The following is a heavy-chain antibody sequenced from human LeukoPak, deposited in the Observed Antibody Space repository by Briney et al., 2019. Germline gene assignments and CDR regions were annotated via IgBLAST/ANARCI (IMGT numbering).Heavy chain of an antibody. CDR1: GCTFTGYY. D-gene: IGHD3-10*01. Sequence: ASVKVSCKASGCTFTGYYMHWVRQAPGQGLEWMGWINPNSGGTNYAQKFQGRVTMTRDTSISTAYMELSRLRSDDTAVYYCARDSYLGSGSYYYFDYWGQGTLVTVSS. J-gene: IGHJ4*02. CDR2: INPNSGGT. CDR3: ARDSYLGSGSYYYFDY. V-gene: IGHV1-2*02.